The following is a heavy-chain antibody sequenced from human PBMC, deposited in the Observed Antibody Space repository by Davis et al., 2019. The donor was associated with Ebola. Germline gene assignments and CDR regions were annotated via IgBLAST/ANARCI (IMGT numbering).Heavy chain of an antibody. CDR1: GFTFDDYA. V-gene: IGHV3-23*01. J-gene: IGHJ2*01. D-gene: IGHD1-26*01. Sequence: GESLKISCAASGFTFDDYAMSWVRQAPGKGLEWVSAISGSGGSTYYADSVKGRFTISRDNSKNTLYLQMNSLRAEDTAVYYCAKGGGSYGNWYFDLWGRGTLVIVSS. CDR3: AKGGGSYGNWYFDL. CDR2: ISGSGGST.